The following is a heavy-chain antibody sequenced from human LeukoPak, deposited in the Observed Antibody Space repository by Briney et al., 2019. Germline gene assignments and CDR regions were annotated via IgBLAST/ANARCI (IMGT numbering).Heavy chain of an antibody. J-gene: IGHJ5*02. CDR3: ARYSGGQLVKLFDP. CDR2: INSDGSST. V-gene: IGHV3-74*01. Sequence: GGSLRLSCAASGFTFSSYWMHWVRQAPGKGLVWVSRINSDGSSTNYADSVKGRFTISRDNAKNTLYLQMNSLRAEDTAVYYCARYSGGQLVKLFDPWGQGTLVTVSS. CDR1: GFTFSSYW. D-gene: IGHD6-6*01.